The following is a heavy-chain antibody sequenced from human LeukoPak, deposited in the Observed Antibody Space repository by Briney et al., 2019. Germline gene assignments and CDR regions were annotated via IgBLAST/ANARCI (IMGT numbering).Heavy chain of an antibody. CDR2: IKQDGSEK. J-gene: IGHJ5*02. D-gene: IGHD1-26*01. V-gene: IGHV3-7*01. CDR1: GFTFSNYW. CDR3: ARGPLVGAPPNWFDP. Sequence: GGSLRLSCAASGFTFSNYWMSWVRQAPGKGLECMANIKQDGSEKYYVDSVKGRFTISRDNAKNSLYPQMDSLRAEDTAVYYCARGPLVGAPPNWFDPWGQGTLVTVSS.